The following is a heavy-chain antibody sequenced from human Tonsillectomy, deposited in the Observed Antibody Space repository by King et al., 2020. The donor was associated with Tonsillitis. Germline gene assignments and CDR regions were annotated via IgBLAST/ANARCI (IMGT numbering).Heavy chain of an antibody. D-gene: IGHD3-3*01. Sequence: VQLVESGGGLVQPGGSLRLSCAASGFTFSSFAMTWVRQAPGKGLEGVSSISDSAGGTYYADSVNGRFTISRDNSTNTLYLQVNGLRAEDTAVYYCAKLLRSGYHLYYMDVWGKGTTVTVSS. J-gene: IGHJ6*03. CDR2: ISDSAGGT. CDR3: AKLLRSGYHLYYMDV. V-gene: IGHV3-23*04. CDR1: GFTFSSFA.